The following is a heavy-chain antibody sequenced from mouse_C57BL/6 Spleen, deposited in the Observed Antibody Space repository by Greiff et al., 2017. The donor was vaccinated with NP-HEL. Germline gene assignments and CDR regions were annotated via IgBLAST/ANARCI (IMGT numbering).Heavy chain of an antibody. CDR1: GYTFTDYY. J-gene: IGHJ2*01. V-gene: IGHV1-26*01. CDR3: ARHYGRYYFDY. Sequence: VQLQQSGPELVKPGASVKISCKASGYTFTDYYMNWVKQSHGKSLEWIGDINPNNGGTSYNQKFKGKATLTVDKSSSTAYMELRSLTSEDSAVYYCARHYGRYYFDYWGQGTTLTVSS. D-gene: IGHD1-1*01. CDR2: INPNNGGT.